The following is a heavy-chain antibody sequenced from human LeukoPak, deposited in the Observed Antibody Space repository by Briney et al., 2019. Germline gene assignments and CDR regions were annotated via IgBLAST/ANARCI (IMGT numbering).Heavy chain of an antibody. CDR3: AKAPPNVLLWFGELLSVFDY. D-gene: IGHD3-10*01. CDR1: GFTFSSYA. Sequence: QAGGSLRLSCAASGFTFSSYAMSWVRQAPGKGLEWVSAISGSGGSTYYADSVKGRFTISRGNSKNTLYLQMNSLRAEDTAVYYCAKAPPNVLLWFGELLSVFDYWGQGTLVTVSS. V-gene: IGHV3-23*01. J-gene: IGHJ4*02. CDR2: ISGSGGST.